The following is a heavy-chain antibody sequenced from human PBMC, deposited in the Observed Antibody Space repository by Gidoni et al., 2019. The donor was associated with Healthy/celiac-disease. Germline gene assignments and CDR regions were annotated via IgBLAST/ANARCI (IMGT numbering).Heavy chain of an antibody. V-gene: IGHV4-39*01. J-gene: IGHJ3*02. Sequence: QLQLQESGPGLLKPSGTLSLTFTLSGRSISSSSSYWGWIRQPPGKGLEWIGSIYYSGSTYYNPSRRSRVTISVETSKNQFSMKLSSVTAADTAVYYCASRWYRNDFDIWGQGTMVTVSS. CDR2: IYYSGST. CDR1: GRSISSSSSY. D-gene: IGHD2-15*01. CDR3: ASRWYRNDFDI.